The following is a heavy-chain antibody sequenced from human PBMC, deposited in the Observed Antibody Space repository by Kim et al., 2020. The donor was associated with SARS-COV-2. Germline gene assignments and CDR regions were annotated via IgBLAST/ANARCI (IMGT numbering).Heavy chain of an antibody. CDR3: FADHEGDPSGYTI. D-gene: IGHD5-12*01. J-gene: IGHJ4*02. CDR1: TFTFANYL. Sequence: GGSLRLSCAASTFTFANYLMTWVRQAPGKGLEWIAAISGSGGTIYYADSVKGRFSVYRDNSTRTLFLQMNSLRAEDTAIYYCFADHEGDPSGYTIWGQGT. CDR2: ISGSGGTI. V-gene: IGHV3-23*01.